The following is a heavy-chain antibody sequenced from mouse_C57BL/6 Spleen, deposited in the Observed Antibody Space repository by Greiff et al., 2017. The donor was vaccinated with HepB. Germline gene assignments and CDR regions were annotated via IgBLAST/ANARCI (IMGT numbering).Heavy chain of an antibody. CDR2: IYPGDGDT. J-gene: IGHJ3*01. CDR1: GYAFSSSW. D-gene: IGHD2-1*01. Sequence: QVQLKQSGPELVKPGASVKISCKASGYAFSSSWMNWVKQRPGKGLEWIGRIYPGDGDTNYNGKFKGKATLTADKSSSTAYMQLSSLTSEDSAVYFCARGEIYYGFAYWGQGTLVTVSA. CDR3: ARGEIYYGFAY. V-gene: IGHV1-82*01.